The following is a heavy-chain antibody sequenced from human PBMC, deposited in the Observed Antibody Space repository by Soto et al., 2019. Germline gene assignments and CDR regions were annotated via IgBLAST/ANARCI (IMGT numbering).Heavy chain of an antibody. CDR2: ISAYNGNT. CDR3: ARVLDHNWNVGRRAFDI. J-gene: IGHJ3*02. CDR1: GYTFTSYG. D-gene: IGHD1-20*01. V-gene: IGHV1-18*01. Sequence: ASVKVSCKASGYTFTSYGISWVRQAPGQGLEWMGWISAYNGNTNYAQKLQGRVTMTTDTSTSTAYMELRGLRSDDTAVYYCARVLDHNWNVGRRAFDIWGQGTMVTVSS.